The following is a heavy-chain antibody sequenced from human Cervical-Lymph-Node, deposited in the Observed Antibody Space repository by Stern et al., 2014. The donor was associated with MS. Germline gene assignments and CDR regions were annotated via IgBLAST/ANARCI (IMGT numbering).Heavy chain of an antibody. J-gene: IGHJ4*02. D-gene: IGHD5-12*01. CDR1: GYLFDDYW. CDR2: IFPRDSNT. CDR3: ARSPATPSGYDRFDY. V-gene: IGHV5-51*03. Sequence: EVQLVESGAEVKKPGESLKISCEASGYLFDDYWIGWVRQMSGRGLELVAIIFPRDSNTRYSPSVQGQVTIPADKSISTAYLPWSSLRASAPAIYYCARSPATPSGYDRFDYWGQGALVTVSS.